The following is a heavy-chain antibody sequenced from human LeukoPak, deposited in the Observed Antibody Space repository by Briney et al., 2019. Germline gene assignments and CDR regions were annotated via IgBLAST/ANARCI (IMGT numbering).Heavy chain of an antibody. CDR1: GGSISNYY. V-gene: IGHV4-59*01. Sequence: SETLSLTCTVSGGSISNYYWSWIRQPPGKGLEWSGYIYYSGSTNYNPSLNSRVTISVDTSKNQFSLKLSSVTAADTAMYYCARGGYCSSSSCYGDDAFDIWGQGTMVTVSS. D-gene: IGHD2-2*01. CDR3: ARGGYCSSSSCYGDDAFDI. CDR2: IYYSGST. J-gene: IGHJ3*02.